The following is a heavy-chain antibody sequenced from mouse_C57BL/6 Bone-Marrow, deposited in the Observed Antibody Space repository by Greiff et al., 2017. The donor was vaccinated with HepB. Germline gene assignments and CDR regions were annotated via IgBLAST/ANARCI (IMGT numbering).Heavy chain of an antibody. CDR2: INPNNGGT. J-gene: IGHJ4*01. D-gene: IGHD2-4*01. CDR1: GYTFTDYY. Sequence: VQLQQSGPELVKPGASVKISCKASGYTFTDYYMNWVKQSHGKSLEWIGDINPNNGGTSYNQKFKGKATLTVDKSSSTAYMELRSLTSEDSAVYYCARGGIYYDYALGAMDYWGQGTSVTVSS. CDR3: ARGGIYYDYALGAMDY. V-gene: IGHV1-26*01.